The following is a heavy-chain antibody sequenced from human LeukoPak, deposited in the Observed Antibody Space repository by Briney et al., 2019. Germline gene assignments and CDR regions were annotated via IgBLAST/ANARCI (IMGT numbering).Heavy chain of an antibody. CDR2: ISGSGGST. Sequence: HPGGSLRLSCAASGFTFSTYGMNWVRQAPGKGLEWVSAISGSGGSTYYADSVKGRFTISRDNSKNTLYLQMNSLRAEDTAVYYCAKDLGWGFDYWGQGTLVTVSS. CDR1: GFTFSTYG. J-gene: IGHJ4*02. CDR3: AKDLGWGFDY. D-gene: IGHD6-19*01. V-gene: IGHV3-23*01.